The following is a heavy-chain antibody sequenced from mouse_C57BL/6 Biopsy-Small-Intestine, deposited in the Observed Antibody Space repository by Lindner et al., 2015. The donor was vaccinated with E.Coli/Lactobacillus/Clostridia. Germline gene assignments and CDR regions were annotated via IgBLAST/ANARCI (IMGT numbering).Heavy chain of an antibody. Sequence: VQLQESGAELVWPGASVKLSCTTSGFNIKDAYINWVKQRPAQGLVWIGWIDPENGDTEYASEFQGKATITADTSSDTAFLQLSSLTSEDTAVYYCTKGYRNFDYWGQGATLTVSS. CDR1: GFNIKDAY. J-gene: IGHJ2*01. CDR2: IDPENGDT. V-gene: IGHV14-4*01. D-gene: IGHD2-14*01. CDR3: TKGYRNFDY.